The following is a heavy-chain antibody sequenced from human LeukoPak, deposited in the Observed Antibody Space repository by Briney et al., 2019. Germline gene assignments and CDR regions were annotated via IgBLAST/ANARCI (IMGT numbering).Heavy chain of an antibody. V-gene: IGHV4-34*01. CDR3: ARYGRTYYYDSSGYYFPY. Sequence: KPSETLSLTCAVYGGSFSGYYWSWIRQPPGKGLEWIGEVNHSGSTNYNPSLKSRVPISVDTSKNQFSLKLSSVTAADTAVYYCARYGRTYYYDSSGYYFPYWGQGTLVTVSS. J-gene: IGHJ4*02. CDR2: VNHSGST. D-gene: IGHD3-22*01. CDR1: GGSFSGYY.